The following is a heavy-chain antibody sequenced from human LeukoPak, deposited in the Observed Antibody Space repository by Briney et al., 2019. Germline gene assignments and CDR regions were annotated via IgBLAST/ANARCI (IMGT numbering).Heavy chain of an antibody. Sequence: GGSLRLSCAASGFTFSSYSMNWVRQAPGKGLEWASSISSSSSYIYYADSVKGRFTISRDNAKNSLYLQMNSLRAEDTAVYYCARDQEAVAGYDYWDQGTLVTVSS. J-gene: IGHJ4*02. CDR1: GFTFSSYS. D-gene: IGHD6-19*01. CDR2: ISSSSSYI. V-gene: IGHV3-21*01. CDR3: ARDQEAVAGYDY.